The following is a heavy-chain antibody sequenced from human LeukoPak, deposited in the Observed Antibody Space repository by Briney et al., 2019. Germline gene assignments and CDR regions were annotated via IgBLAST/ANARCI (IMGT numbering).Heavy chain of an antibody. Sequence: SGGSLRLSCAASGFTFSSYEMSWVRQAPGKGLEWGSYISSSATTIYYADSVEGRFTISRDNAKSSLFLQMNSLRAEDTAVYYCARSLGTTVTTAPGYWGQGTLVTVSS. CDR2: ISSSATTI. D-gene: IGHD4-17*01. V-gene: IGHV3-48*03. J-gene: IGHJ4*02. CDR1: GFTFSSYE. CDR3: ARSLGTTVTTAPGY.